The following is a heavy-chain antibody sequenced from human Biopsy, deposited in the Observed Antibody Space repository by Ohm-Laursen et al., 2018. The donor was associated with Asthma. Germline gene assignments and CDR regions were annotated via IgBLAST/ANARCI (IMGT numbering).Heavy chain of an antibody. CDR2: ISYDGNHK. V-gene: IGHV3-30*18. CDR1: GFMFRSFG. Sequence: SCATSGFMFRSFGMHWVRQAPGKGLEWVAVISYDGNHKFYEDSVKGRFTISRDNSKNTLYLQMNSLRTEDTAVYYCAKRRGYSGHDNDYWGQGTLVIVSS. CDR3: AKRRGYSGHDNDY. J-gene: IGHJ4*02. D-gene: IGHD5-12*01.